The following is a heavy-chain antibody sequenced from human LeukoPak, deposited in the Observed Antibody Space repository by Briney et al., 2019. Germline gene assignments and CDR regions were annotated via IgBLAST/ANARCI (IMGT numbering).Heavy chain of an antibody. V-gene: IGHV4-59*01. CDR1: GGSISSYY. CDR3: ARGGYGSSSHNWFDP. D-gene: IGHD2-2*01. J-gene: IGHJ5*02. CDR2: IYYSGST. Sequence: PSETLSLTCTVSGGSISSYYWSWIRQPPGKGLEWIGYIYYSGSTNYNPSLKSRVTISVDTSKSQFSLKLSSVTAADTAVYYCARGGYGSSSHNWFDPWGQGTLVTVSS.